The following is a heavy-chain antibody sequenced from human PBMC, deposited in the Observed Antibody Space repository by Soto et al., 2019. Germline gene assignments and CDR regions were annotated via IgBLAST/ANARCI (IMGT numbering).Heavy chain of an antibody. CDR2: IYSSGST. CDR3: ARDHPHTYGVYYFDY. D-gene: IGHD2-8*01. Sequence: SETLSLTCSVSGASIYNGGYFWSWIRQSPGKGLEWIGYIYSSGSTHYNPSLQNRVTISIDTSKNQVSLKVNSVTAADTAVYYCARDHPHTYGVYYFDYWRHGTPATVSS. V-gene: IGHV4-61*08. CDR1: GASIYNGGYF. J-gene: IGHJ4*01.